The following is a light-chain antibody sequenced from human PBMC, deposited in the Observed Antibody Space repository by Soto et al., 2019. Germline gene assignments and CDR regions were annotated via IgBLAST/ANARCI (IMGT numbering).Light chain of an antibody. CDR2: EVN. CDR3: SSYAGSNPVV. J-gene: IGLJ2*01. CDR1: SSDIGGYNY. V-gene: IGLV2-8*01. Sequence: QSVLTQPPSASGSPGQSVTISCTGTSSDIGGYNYVSWYQQHPGKAPKLMVYEVNKRPSGVPDRFSGAKSGNTASLTVSWLQAEDEADYYCSSYAGSNPVVFGGGTKVTVL.